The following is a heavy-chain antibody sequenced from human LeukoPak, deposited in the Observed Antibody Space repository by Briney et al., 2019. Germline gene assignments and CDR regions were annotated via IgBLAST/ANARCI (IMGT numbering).Heavy chain of an antibody. Sequence: SQTLSLTCTVSSVSICSGNYYWRWIRQPAGKGLEWIGRVCGGGSTNYNPSLKSRVTISEDTSKNQISLKLSSVTAADTAIYYCARDLVLWFGEGVFDIWGQGTMVTVSS. D-gene: IGHD3-10*01. V-gene: IGHV4-61*02. CDR2: VCGGGST. J-gene: IGHJ3*02. CDR3: ARDLVLWFGEGVFDI. CDR1: SVSICSGNYY.